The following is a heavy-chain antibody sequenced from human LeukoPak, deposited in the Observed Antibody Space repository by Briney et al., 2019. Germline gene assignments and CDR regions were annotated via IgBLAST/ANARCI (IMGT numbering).Heavy chain of an antibody. CDR3: AKSVYDSSGYFDY. J-gene: IGHJ4*02. D-gene: IGHD3-22*01. V-gene: IGHV3-30*18. Sequence: GGSLRLSCAASGFTFSSYGMHWVRQAPGKGLKWVAVISYDGSNKYYADSVKGRFTISRDNSKNTLYLQMNSLRAEDTAVYYCAKSVYDSSGYFDYWGQGTLVTVSS. CDR2: ISYDGSNK. CDR1: GFTFSSYG.